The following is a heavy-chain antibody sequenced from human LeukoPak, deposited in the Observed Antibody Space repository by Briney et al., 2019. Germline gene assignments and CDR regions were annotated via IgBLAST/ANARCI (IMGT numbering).Heavy chain of an antibody. Sequence: GASVKVSCKASGYTFTSYYMHWVRPAPGQGLEWMGIINPSGGSTSYAQKFQGRVTMTRDTSTSTVYMELSSLRSEDTAVYYCAREWGLGIAVAGAAFDYWGQGTLVTVSS. J-gene: IGHJ4*02. CDR1: GYTFTSYY. V-gene: IGHV1-46*01. CDR2: INPSGGST. D-gene: IGHD6-19*01. CDR3: AREWGLGIAVAGAAFDY.